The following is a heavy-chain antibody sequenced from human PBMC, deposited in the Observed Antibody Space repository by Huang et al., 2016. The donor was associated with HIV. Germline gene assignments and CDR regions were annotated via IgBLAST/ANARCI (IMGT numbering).Heavy chain of an antibody. J-gene: IGHJ4*02. V-gene: IGHV3-9*01. Sequence: EVQLVESGGNLIQTGGSLRLACAASGFRFDTSAMYWVRQAPGKGLEWVSSNSWNSANIAYGDSVKGRFTISRDNARNSLYLQMNSLRPDDTALYYCVKGDIVGTANFFDYWGQGTQVSVSS. D-gene: IGHD1-26*01. CDR2: NSWNSANI. CDR3: VKGDIVGTANFFDY. CDR1: GFRFDTSA.